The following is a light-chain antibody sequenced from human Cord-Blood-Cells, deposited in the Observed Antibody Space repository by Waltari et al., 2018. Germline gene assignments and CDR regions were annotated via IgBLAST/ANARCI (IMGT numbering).Light chain of an antibody. V-gene: IGLV2-11*01. Sequence: QSALTQPRSVSGSPGQSVTISCTGTSSDVGGYNYVSWYQQHPGKAPKLMLYDVSKRPSGVPDRSSGSKSGNTAALTISGLQAEDEADYYCCSYAGSYTFVFGGGTKLTVL. CDR2: DVS. CDR1: SSDVGGYNY. CDR3: CSYAGSYTFV. J-gene: IGLJ2*01.